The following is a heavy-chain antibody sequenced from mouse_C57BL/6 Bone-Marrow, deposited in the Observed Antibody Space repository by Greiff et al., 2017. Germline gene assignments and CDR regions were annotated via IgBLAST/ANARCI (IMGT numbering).Heavy chain of an antibody. D-gene: IGHD1-1*01. CDR2: IYPGSGST. V-gene: IGHV1-55*01. J-gene: IGHJ4*01. Sequence: QVQLKQPGAELVKPGASVKMSCKASGYTFTSYWITWVKQRPGQGLEWIGDIYPGSGSTNYNEKFKSKATLTVDTSSSTAYMQLSSLTSEDSAVXYCARGYYGFYAMGYWGQGTSVTVSS. CDR3: ARGYYGFYAMGY. CDR1: GYTFTSYW.